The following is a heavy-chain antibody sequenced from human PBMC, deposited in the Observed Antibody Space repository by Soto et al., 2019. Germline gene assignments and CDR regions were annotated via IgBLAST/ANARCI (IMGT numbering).Heavy chain of an antibody. CDR3: ARFVVVPAAILPKAFDI. CDR2: SNHSGST. CDR1: GGSFSGYY. D-gene: IGHD2-2*01. J-gene: IGHJ3*02. Sequence: QVQLQQWGAGLLKPSETLSLTCAVYGGSFSGYYWSWIRQPPGKGLEWIGESNHSGSTNYNPSLKSRVTLSVYTSKNQFSLKLSSVTAADTAVYYCARFVVVPAAILPKAFDIWGQGTMVTVSS. V-gene: IGHV4-34*01.